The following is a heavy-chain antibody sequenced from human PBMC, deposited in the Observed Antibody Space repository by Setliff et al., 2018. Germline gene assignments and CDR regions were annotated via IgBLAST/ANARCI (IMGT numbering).Heavy chain of an antibody. Sequence: SLKVFCKASGGTFNTYGLSWVRQAPGQGLEWMGGIIPIIGEPNYAQKFQGRVTITADESTSTAYMELRSLKSEDTAVYYCAREALQRAGLYFFDIWGQGMLVTVSS. CDR3: AREALQRAGLYFFDI. V-gene: IGHV1-69*13. J-gene: IGHJ4*02. D-gene: IGHD3-10*01. CDR1: GGTFNTYG. CDR2: IIPIIGEP.